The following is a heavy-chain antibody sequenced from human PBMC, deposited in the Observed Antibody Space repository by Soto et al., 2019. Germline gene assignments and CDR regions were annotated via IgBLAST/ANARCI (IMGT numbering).Heavy chain of an antibody. CDR2: ISSSSSYI. Sequence: PGGSLRLSCAASGFTFSSYSMNWVRQAPGKGLEWVSSISSSSSYIYYADSVKGRFTISRDNAKNSLYLQMNSLRAEDTAVYYCARDLTYCSSTSCPQSYYGMDVWGQGTTVT. CDR3: ARDLTYCSSTSCPQSYYGMDV. J-gene: IGHJ6*02. V-gene: IGHV3-21*01. CDR1: GFTFSSYS. D-gene: IGHD2-2*01.